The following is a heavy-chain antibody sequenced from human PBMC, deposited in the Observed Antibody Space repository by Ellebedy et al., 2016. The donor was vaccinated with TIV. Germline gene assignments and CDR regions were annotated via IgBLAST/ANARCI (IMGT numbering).Heavy chain of an antibody. D-gene: IGHD1-26*01. CDR3: ARDRNVYGGSYPFL. Sequence: SVKVSCXASGGTFSSYAISWVRQAPGQGLEWMGGIIPIFGTANYAQKFQGRVTITADESTSTAYMELSSLRSEDTAVYYCARDRNVYGGSYPFLWGQGTLVTVSS. CDR2: IIPIFGTA. V-gene: IGHV1-69*13. CDR1: GGTFSSYA. J-gene: IGHJ4*02.